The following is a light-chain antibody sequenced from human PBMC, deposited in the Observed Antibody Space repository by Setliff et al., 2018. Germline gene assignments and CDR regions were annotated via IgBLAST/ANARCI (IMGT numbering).Light chain of an antibody. CDR3: NSYGSSRTYV. Sequence: QSVLTQPASVSGSPGQSITISCTGTSSDVGGYNYVSWYQKHPGRAPKLLIYEVSDRPSGVSNRFSGSKSGNTASLTISGLQTEDEADYYCNSYGSSRTYVFGTGTKVTVL. CDR2: EVS. J-gene: IGLJ1*01. V-gene: IGLV2-14*01. CDR1: SSDVGGYNY.